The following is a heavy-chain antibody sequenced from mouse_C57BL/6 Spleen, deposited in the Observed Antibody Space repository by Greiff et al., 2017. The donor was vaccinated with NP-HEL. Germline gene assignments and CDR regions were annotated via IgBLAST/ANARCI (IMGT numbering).Heavy chain of an antibody. CDR1: GFTFSDYG. CDR3: ARNPDSSGYYAMDY. Sequence: EVKVVESGGGLVKPGGSLKLSCAASGFTFSDYGMHWVRQAPEKGLEWVAYISSGSSTIYYADTVKGRFTISRDNAKNTLFLQMTSLRSEDTAMYYCARNPDSSGYYAMDYWGQGTSVTVSS. J-gene: IGHJ4*01. D-gene: IGHD3-2*02. V-gene: IGHV5-17*01. CDR2: ISSGSSTI.